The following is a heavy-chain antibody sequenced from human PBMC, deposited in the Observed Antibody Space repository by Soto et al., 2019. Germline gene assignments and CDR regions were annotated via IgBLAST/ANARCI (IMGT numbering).Heavy chain of an antibody. V-gene: IGHV4-39*01. CDR3: ASIVVGATGHTDFDH. CDR1: GGSISSNNYF. J-gene: IGHJ4*02. D-gene: IGHD2-15*01. CDR2: VHYSGGT. Sequence: QLQKSGPGLVKPSETLSLTCSVSGGSISSNNYFWGWIRQPPGKGLEFVGSVHYSGGTYYKPALKSRVTVSLDTSKNQFSLRVMSVSAADTAVYYCASIVVGATGHTDFDHWGQGTLVTVSS.